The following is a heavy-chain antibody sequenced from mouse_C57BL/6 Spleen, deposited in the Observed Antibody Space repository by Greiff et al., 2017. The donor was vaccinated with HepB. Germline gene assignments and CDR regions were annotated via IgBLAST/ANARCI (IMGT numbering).Heavy chain of an antibody. CDR2: ISSGGSYT. CDR3: AREVVLYY. D-gene: IGHD1-1*01. V-gene: IGHV5-6*01. J-gene: IGHJ2*01. CDR1: GFTFSSYG. Sequence: EVQLQESGGDLVKPGGSLKLSCAASGFTFSSYGMSWVRQTPDKRLEWVATISSGGSYTYYPDSVKGRFTISRDTANNTLYLQKSSLKSEDTAMYYCAREVVLYYWGQGTTLTVSS.